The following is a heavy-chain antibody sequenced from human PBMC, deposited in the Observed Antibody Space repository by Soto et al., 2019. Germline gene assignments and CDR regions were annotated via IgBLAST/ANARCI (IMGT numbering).Heavy chain of an antibody. CDR1: GDSINSDKYY. V-gene: IGHV4-61*01. D-gene: IGHD4-17*01. J-gene: IGHJ5*02. CDR3: ARVWGYGDYDLGWFDP. CDR2: IYYSGST. Sequence: SETLSLTCSVSGDSINSDKYYWSWIRQPPGKGLEWIGYIYYSGSTNYNPSLKSRVTISVDTSKNQFSLKLSSVTAADTAVYYCARVWGYGDYDLGWFDPWGQGTLVTLSS.